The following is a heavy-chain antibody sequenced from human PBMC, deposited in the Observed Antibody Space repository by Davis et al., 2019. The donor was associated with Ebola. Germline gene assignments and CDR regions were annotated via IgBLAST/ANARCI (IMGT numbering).Heavy chain of an antibody. CDR3: ARGALLRLRPYYFDY. D-gene: IGHD5-12*01. CDR2: IIPILGIA. Sequence: SVKVSCKASGGTFSSYAISWVRQAPGQGLEWMGGIIPILGIANYAQKFQGRVTITADESTSTAYMELRSLRSEDTAVYYCARGALLRLRPYYFDYWGQGTLVTVSS. J-gene: IGHJ4*02. V-gene: IGHV1-69*10. CDR1: GGTFSSYA.